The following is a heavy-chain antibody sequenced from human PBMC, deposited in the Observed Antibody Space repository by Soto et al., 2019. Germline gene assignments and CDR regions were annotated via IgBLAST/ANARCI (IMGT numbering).Heavy chain of an antibody. Sequence: EVQLVESGGGLVQPGGSLRLSCAASGLTVSTNPMSWVRQAPGKGLEWVSVIYTGGGTHYADYVKGRFTISRDNYKNTVNLQMNSLRPEDTAVYYCARDGSGHWGQGTLVTVSS. CDR3: ARDGSGH. CDR1: GLTVSTNP. V-gene: IGHV3-66*01. CDR2: IYTGGGT. J-gene: IGHJ4*02.